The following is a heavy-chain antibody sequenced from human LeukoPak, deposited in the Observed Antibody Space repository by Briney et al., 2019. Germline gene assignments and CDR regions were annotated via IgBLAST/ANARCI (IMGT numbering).Heavy chain of an antibody. CDR1: GDSFTGYA. Sequence: ASVKVSCKASGDSFTGYAMNWVRQAPGQGLEWLGWINTITGNPTYAPGFTGRFVFSLDTSVSTAYLQISSLKTEDTAVYYCARASWFHGLAACWGQGTLVTVSS. CDR2: INTITGNP. D-gene: IGHD3-10*01. J-gene: IGHJ4*02. V-gene: IGHV7-4-1*02. CDR3: ARASWFHGLAAC.